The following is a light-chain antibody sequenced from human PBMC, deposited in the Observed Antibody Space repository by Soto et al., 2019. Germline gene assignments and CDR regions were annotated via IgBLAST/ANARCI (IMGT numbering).Light chain of an antibody. CDR2: SNN. CDR1: SSNIGGTNY. V-gene: IGLV1-47*02. Sequence: QSALTQPPSASGTPGQRVLISCSGSSSNIGGTNYAYWYQQLPGAAPKLLMHSNNLRPSGVPERISGSKSVTSASLAISGLRSEDEAVNYCASWDDRLGAVIFGGGTKVTVL. CDR3: ASWDDRLGAVI. J-gene: IGLJ2*01.